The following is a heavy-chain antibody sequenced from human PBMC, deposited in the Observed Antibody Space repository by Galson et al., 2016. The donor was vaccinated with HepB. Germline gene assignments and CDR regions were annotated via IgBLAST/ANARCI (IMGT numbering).Heavy chain of an antibody. CDR1: GDSGSSNSVA. D-gene: IGHD6-13*01. V-gene: IGHV6-1*01. J-gene: IGHJ4*02. Sequence: CAISGDSGSSNSVAWNWIRQSPSRGLEWLGRTYYRSKWYNDYAVSVKSRITINPDTTKNQFPLQLNSVTPEDTAVYYCARTWHSSFDYWGQGTLVTVSS. CDR2: TYYRSKWYN. CDR3: ARTWHSSFDY.